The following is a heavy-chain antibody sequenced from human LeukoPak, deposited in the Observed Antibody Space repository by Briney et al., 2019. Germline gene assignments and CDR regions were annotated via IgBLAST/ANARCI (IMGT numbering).Heavy chain of an antibody. J-gene: IGHJ4*02. CDR1: GFTFSSYE. CDR2: IKQDGSEK. V-gene: IGHV3-7*01. CDR3: ARDLNWETY. D-gene: IGHD7-27*01. Sequence: GGSLRLSCAASGFTFSSYEMNWVRQAPGKGLEWVANIKQDGSEKYYVDSVEGRFTISRDNAKNSLYLQMNSLRAEDTAVYYCARDLNWETYWGQGTLVSVSS.